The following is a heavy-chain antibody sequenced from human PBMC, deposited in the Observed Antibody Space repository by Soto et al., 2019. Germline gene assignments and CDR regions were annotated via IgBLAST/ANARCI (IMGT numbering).Heavy chain of an antibody. J-gene: IGHJ6*02. Sequence: SETLSLTCAVSGGSISSSNWWSWVRQPPGKGLEWIGEIYHSGSTNYNPSLKSRVTISVDKSKNQFSLKLSSVTAADTAVYYCASPGRAYYKDYSNYGDYYYGMDVWGQGTTVTVSS. D-gene: IGHD4-4*01. V-gene: IGHV4-4*02. CDR2: IYHSGST. CDR3: ASPGRAYYKDYSNYGDYYYGMDV. CDR1: GGSISSSNW.